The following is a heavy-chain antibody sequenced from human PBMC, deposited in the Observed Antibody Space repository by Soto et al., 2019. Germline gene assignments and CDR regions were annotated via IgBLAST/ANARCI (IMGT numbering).Heavy chain of an antibody. Sequence: SETLSLTCTVSGGSISSYYWSWVRQPPGKGLEWIGYIYYSGSTTSNPPIQSRVTISVDTSKNQFSLKLSSVNAADTAVYYCARGLISGYYLYDAFXIXGQGTMVT. V-gene: IGHV4-59*01. CDR1: GGSISSYY. CDR3: ARGLISGYYLYDAFXI. D-gene: IGHD3-22*01. J-gene: IGHJ3*02. CDR2: IYYSGST.